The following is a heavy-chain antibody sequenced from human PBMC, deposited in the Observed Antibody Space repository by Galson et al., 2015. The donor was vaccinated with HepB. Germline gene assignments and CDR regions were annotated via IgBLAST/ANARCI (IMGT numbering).Heavy chain of an antibody. J-gene: IGHJ3*01. Sequence: SVKLSCTASGFSFNNYAITWVRQAPGQGLQWMGWISGYNGRALYAQEFQGRVTLTIDTSTTTASMEVNRLTSDDTAMYYCARDLAAETTDAFDVWGQGTMVTVSS. CDR2: ISGYNGRA. CDR1: GFSFNNYA. V-gene: IGHV1-18*01. CDR3: ARDLAAETTDAFDV. D-gene: IGHD6-13*01.